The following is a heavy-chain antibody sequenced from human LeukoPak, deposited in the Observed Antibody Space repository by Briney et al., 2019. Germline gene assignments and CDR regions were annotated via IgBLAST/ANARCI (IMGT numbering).Heavy chain of an antibody. Sequence: SEALSLTCAVYGGSFSGYYWSWIRQPPGKGLEWIGEINHSGSTNYNPSLKSRVTISVDTSKNQFSLKLSSVTAADTAVYYCARGLGYSYGYAPSDYWGQGTLVTVSS. D-gene: IGHD5-18*01. J-gene: IGHJ4*02. CDR1: GGSFSGYY. CDR2: INHSGST. V-gene: IGHV4-34*01. CDR3: ARGLGYSYGYAPSDY.